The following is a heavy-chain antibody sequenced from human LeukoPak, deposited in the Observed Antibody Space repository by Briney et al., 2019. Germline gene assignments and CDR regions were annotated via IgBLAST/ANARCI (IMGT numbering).Heavy chain of an antibody. CDR2: VSYDGSNK. J-gene: IGHJ4*02. CDR1: GFTFSRHG. D-gene: IGHD1-7*01. V-gene: IGHV3-30*03. CDR3: ARDYWWNYDY. Sequence: GGSLRLSCAASGFTFSRHGIHWVRQAPGKGLEWVSIVSYDGSNKNYADSVKGRFTTSRDNSKNMVYLQMDSLRPEDTAVYYCARDYWWNYDYWGQGTLVTVSS.